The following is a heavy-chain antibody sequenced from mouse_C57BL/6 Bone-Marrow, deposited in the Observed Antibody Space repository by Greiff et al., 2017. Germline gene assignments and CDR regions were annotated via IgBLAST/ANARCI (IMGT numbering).Heavy chain of an antibody. CDR2: IYPRSGNT. D-gene: IGHD2-3*01. J-gene: IGHJ4*01. CDR1: GYTFTSYG. Sequence: VQVVESGAELARPGASVKLSCKASGYTFTSYGISWVKQRTGQGLEWIGEIYPRSGNTYYNEKFKGKATLTADKSSSTAYMELRSLTSEDSAVYFCARSWILEAMDYWGQGTSVTVSS. CDR3: ARSWILEAMDY. V-gene: IGHV1-81*01.